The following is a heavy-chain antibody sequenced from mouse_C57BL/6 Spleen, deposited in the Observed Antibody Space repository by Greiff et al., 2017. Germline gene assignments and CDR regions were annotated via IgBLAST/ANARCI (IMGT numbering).Heavy chain of an antibody. Sequence: VQLQQSGPELVKPGASVKISCKASGYTFTDYYMNWVKQSHGKSLEWIGDINPNNGGTSYNQKFKGKATLTVDKSSSTAYMELRSLTSEDSAVYYCARRYGCWGQGTTLTVSS. J-gene: IGHJ2*01. CDR3: ARRYGC. D-gene: IGHD1-1*01. CDR1: GYTFTDYY. CDR2: INPNNGGT. V-gene: IGHV1-26*01.